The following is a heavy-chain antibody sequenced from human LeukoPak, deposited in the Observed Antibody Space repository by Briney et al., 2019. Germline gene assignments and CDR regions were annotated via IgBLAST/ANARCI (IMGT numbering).Heavy chain of an antibody. CDR3: ATGIAAADSFDY. D-gene: IGHD6-13*01. CDR1: GGSISSSNW. J-gene: IGHJ4*02. CDR2: VYHSGST. Sequence: SETLSLTCAVSGGSISSSNWWSWVRQPPGKGLEWIGEVYHSGSTNYNPSLKSRVTISVDKSKNQFSLKLSSVTAADTAVYYCATGIAAADSFDYWGQGTLVTVSS. V-gene: IGHV4-4*02.